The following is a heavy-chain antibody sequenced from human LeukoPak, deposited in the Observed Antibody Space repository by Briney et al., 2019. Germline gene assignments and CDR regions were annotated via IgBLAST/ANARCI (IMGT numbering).Heavy chain of an antibody. J-gene: IGHJ6*02. D-gene: IGHD2-2*01. Sequence: GGSLRLSCAASGFTFSSYGMHWVRQAPGKGLEWVAVISYDGSNKYYADSVKGRFTISRDNSKNTLYLQMNSLRAEDTAVYYCAKSSPYCSSTSCQNRLGYYYGMDVWGQGTTVTVSS. CDR3: AKSSPYCSSTSCQNRLGYYYGMDV. CDR2: ISYDGSNK. CDR1: GFTFSSYG. V-gene: IGHV3-30*18.